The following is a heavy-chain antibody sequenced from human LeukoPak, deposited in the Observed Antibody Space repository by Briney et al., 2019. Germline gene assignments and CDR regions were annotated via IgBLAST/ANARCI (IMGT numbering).Heavy chain of an antibody. J-gene: IGHJ6*03. CDR1: GGSFSGYY. CDR3: ARLPGIEGTYYYMDV. Sequence: SETLSLTCAVYGGSFSGYYWSWIRQPPGQGLEWIGEINHSGSTNYNPSLKSRVTISVDTSKNQFSLKLSSVTAADTAVYYCARLPGIEGTYYYMDVWGKGTTVTVSS. D-gene: IGHD1-26*01. CDR2: INHSGST. V-gene: IGHV4-34*01.